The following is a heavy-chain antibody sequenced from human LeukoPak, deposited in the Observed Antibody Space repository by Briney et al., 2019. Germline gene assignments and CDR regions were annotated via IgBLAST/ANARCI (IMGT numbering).Heavy chain of an antibody. Sequence: GGTLRLSCAASGFTFSSYGMSWVRQAPGKGLEWVSAISGSGGSTYYADSVKGRFTISRDNSKNTLYLQMDSLRAEDTAVYYCAELGITMIGGVWGKGTTVTISS. D-gene: IGHD3-10*02. CDR2: ISGSGGST. CDR3: AELGITMIGGV. V-gene: IGHV3-23*01. J-gene: IGHJ6*04. CDR1: GFTFSSYG.